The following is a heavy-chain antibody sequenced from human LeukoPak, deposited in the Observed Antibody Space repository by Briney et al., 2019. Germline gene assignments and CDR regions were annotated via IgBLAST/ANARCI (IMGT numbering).Heavy chain of an antibody. CDR3: ARVRGTWTYWFDY. CDR1: GFTFSSYA. J-gene: IGHJ4*02. Sequence: GGSLRLSCAASGFTFSSYAMTWVRQAPGKGLEWVSAISASGGSTYYADSVKGRFTISRDNSKNTLYLQMNSLRAEDTAVYYCARVRGTWTYWFDYWGQGTLVTVSS. D-gene: IGHD3-10*01. CDR2: ISASGGST. V-gene: IGHV3-23*01.